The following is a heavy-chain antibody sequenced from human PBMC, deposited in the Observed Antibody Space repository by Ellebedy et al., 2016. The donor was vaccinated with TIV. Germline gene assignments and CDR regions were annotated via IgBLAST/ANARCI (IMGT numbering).Heavy chain of an antibody. Sequence: GESLKISCAASGFTFSSYAMTWVRQAPGKGLEWAANIKQDGSEKYYVDSVKGRFTISRDNAKNTLYLQMNSLTVEDTAVYYCARGSDGQDYWGQGTLVTVSS. CDR1: GFTFSSYA. V-gene: IGHV3-7*01. CDR2: IKQDGSEK. D-gene: IGHD2-8*01. J-gene: IGHJ4*02. CDR3: ARGSDGQDY.